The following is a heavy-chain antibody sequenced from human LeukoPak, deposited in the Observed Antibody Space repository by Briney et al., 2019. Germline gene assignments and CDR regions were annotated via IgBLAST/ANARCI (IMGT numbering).Heavy chain of an antibody. CDR1: GDSISSGNYY. CDR3: ATLGYSYGTDY. J-gene: IGHJ4*02. Sequence: SETLSLTCTVSGDSISSGNYYWTWIRQPAGKGLEWIGRIYTSGSTNNNPSLKSRVTISVDTSKNQFSLKLSSVTAADTAVYYCATLGYSYGTDYWGQGTLVTVSS. CDR2: IYTSGST. V-gene: IGHV4-61*02. D-gene: IGHD5-18*01.